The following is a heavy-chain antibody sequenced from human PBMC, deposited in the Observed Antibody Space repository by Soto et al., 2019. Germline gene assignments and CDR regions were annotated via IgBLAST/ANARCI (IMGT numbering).Heavy chain of an antibody. CDR2: IYPGDSDT. CDR1: GYNFFSYC. V-gene: IGHV5-51*01. Sequence: GESLKISCKASGYNFFSYCIGWVRQMPGKGLEWMGVIYPGDSDTRYSPSFEGQVTMSVDKSNTTAYLQWSSLKASDTAMYYCARHLDSSCYFSLWGQGSWHAVST. J-gene: IGHJ4*02. D-gene: IGHD3-22*01. CDR3: ARHLDSSCYFSL.